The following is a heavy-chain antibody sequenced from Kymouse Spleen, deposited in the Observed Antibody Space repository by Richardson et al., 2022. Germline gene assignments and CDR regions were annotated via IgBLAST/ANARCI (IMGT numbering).Heavy chain of an antibody. CDR3: ARYRYNWNYFDY. D-gene: IGHD1-20*01,IGHD1-7*01. J-gene: IGHJ4*02. V-gene: IGHV4-34*01. CDR1: GGSFSGYY. Sequence: QVQLQQWGAGLLKPSETLSLTCAVYGGSFSGYYWSWIRQPPGKGLEWIGEINHSGSTNYNPSLKSRVTISVDTSKNQFSLKLSSVTAADTAVYYCARYRYNWNYFDYWGQGTLVTVSS. CDR2: INHSGST.